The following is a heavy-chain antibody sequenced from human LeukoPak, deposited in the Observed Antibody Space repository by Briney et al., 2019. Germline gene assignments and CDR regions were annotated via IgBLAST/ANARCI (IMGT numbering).Heavy chain of an antibody. D-gene: IGHD3-3*01. CDR1: GFTFDDYG. V-gene: IGHV3-20*04. Sequence: GGSLRLSCAASGFTFDDYGMSWVRHAPGKGLEWVSGINWNGGSTGYADSVKGRFTISRDNAKNSLYLQMNSLRAEDTALYYCAREAGITIFGGGYYYMDVWGKGTTVTVSS. CDR3: AREAGITIFGGGYYYMDV. J-gene: IGHJ6*03. CDR2: INWNGGST.